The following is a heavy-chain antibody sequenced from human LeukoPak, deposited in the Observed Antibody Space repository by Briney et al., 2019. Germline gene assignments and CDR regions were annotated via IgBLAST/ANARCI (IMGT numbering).Heavy chain of an antibody. CDR2: INERGSER. V-gene: IGHV3-7*01. CDR1: GFTFSSDW. CDR3: ARVTWTGVAD. D-gene: IGHD3/OR15-3a*01. Sequence: GGSLRLSCATSGFTFSSDWMNWVRQAPGKGLEWVASINERGSERYYVDSVKGRFTISRDDAKESVYLQMNSLRAEDTAVYYCARVTWTGVADWGQGTLVTVSS. J-gene: IGHJ4*02.